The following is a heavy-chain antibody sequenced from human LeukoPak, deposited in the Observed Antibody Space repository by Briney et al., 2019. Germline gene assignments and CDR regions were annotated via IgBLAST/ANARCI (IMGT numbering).Heavy chain of an antibody. J-gene: IGHJ4*02. Sequence: ASVNVSCKASGYTFTRYAMNWVRQAPGQGLEWMGWINTNTGNPTYAQGFTGRFVFSLDTSVSTAYLQISSLKAEDTAVYYCATSRTAAGADFDYWGQGTLVTVSS. V-gene: IGHV7-4-1*02. CDR1: GYTFTRYA. CDR2: INTNTGNP. D-gene: IGHD6-19*01. CDR3: ATSRTAAGADFDY.